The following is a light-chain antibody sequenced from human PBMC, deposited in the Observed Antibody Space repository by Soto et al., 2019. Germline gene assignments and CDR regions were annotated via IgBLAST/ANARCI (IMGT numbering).Light chain of an antibody. CDR2: GNS. J-gene: IGLJ2*01. CDR1: SSNIGAGYD. CDR3: QSYDSSLSVVV. Sequence: QSVLTQPPSVSGAPGQRGTISCTGSSSNIGAGYDVHWYQQLPGTAPKLLIYGNSNRPSGVPDRFSGSKSGTSASLAITGLQAEDEADYYCQSYDSSLSVVVFGGGTKVTVL. V-gene: IGLV1-40*01.